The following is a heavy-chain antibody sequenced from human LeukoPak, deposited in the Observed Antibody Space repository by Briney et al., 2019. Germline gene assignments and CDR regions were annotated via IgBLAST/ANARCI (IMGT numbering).Heavy chain of an antibody. J-gene: IGHJ4*02. CDR2: MNPNTGDT. CDR3: TRGSLSGSSRDY. CDR1: GYTFTGYD. Sequence: ASVRVSCKASGYTFTGYDINWVRQATRQGREWMGWMNPNTGDTGHAQKFQGRVTMTRNTSIDTAYMELSGLRSEDTAVYYCTRGSLSGSSRDYWGQGTLVTVS. V-gene: IGHV1-8*01. D-gene: IGHD1-26*01.